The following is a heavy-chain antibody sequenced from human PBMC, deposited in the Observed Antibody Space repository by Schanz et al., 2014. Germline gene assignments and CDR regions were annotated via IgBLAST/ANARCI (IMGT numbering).Heavy chain of an antibody. CDR3: AKDLYNYGIFDS. D-gene: IGHD3-16*01. J-gene: IGHJ5*01. CDR2: MIGSGSSV. Sequence: EVQLVESGGGLVQPGGSLRLSCAASGFTVSKNYMSWVRQAPGKGLEWVSRMIGSGSSVFYADSVKGRFTISRDNSRKALYLQMNSLRADDAAVYYCAKDLYNYGIFDSWGQGTLVTVSS. CDR1: GFTVSKNY. V-gene: IGHV3-23*04.